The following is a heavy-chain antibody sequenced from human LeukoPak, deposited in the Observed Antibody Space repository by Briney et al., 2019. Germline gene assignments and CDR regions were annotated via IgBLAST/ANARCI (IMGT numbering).Heavy chain of an antibody. CDR3: VRANYYDSREGVDY. D-gene: IGHD3-22*01. CDR1: GFTFSTYS. V-gene: IGHV3-21*01. J-gene: IGHJ4*02. Sequence: GGSLRLSCAASGFTFSTYSMNWVRQAPGKGLEWVSSISSSSTYIYYADSVKGRFTISRDNAKNSLYLQMNSLRAEDTAVYYCVRANYYDSREGVDYWGQGTLVTVSS. CDR2: ISSSSTYI.